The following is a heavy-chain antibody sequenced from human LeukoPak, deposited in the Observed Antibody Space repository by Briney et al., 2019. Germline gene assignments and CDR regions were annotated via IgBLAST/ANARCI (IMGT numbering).Heavy chain of an antibody. J-gene: IGHJ5*02. Sequence: GESLKISCRGSGYSFPTFWIGWVRQMPGKGLEWMGIIYPDDSNTRYSPSFQGQVTFSADRSVNTAYLQWSSLKASDTAMYYCARLGEDLAVGVAGYWFDPWGQGTLVTVSS. D-gene: IGHD2-15*01. CDR2: IYPDDSNT. V-gene: IGHV5-51*01. CDR1: GYSFPTFW. CDR3: ARLGEDLAVGVAGYWFDP.